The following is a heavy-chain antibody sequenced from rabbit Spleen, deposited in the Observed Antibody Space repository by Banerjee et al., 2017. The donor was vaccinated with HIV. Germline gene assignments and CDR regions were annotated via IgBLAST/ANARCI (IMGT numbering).Heavy chain of an antibody. V-gene: IGHV1S45*01. CDR2: IDSGDVGT. J-gene: IGHJ4*01. D-gene: IGHD8-1*01. Sequence: LQESGGGLVQPEGSLTLTCTASGFFFSSYWMCWVRRAQGKGLEWIGCIDSGDVGTYYTSWAKGRITISKTSSTMNLQMTSLTAADTASYFCARDGAGGSYFALWGPGTLVTVS. CDR1: GFFFSSYW. CDR3: ARDGAGGSYFAL.